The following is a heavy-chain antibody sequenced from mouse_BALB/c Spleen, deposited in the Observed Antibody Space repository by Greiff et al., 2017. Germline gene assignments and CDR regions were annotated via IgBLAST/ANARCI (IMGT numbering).Heavy chain of an antibody. CDR2: INSNGGST. J-gene: IGHJ3*01. Sequence: EVQLVESGGGLVQPGGSLKLSCAASGFTFSSYGMSWVRQTPDKRLELVATINSNGGSTYYPDSVKGRFTISRDNAKNTLYLQMSSLKSEDTAMYYCVYDGYYLFAYWGQGTLVTVSA. D-gene: IGHD2-3*01. V-gene: IGHV5-6-3*01. CDR3: VYDGYYLFAY. CDR1: GFTFSSYG.